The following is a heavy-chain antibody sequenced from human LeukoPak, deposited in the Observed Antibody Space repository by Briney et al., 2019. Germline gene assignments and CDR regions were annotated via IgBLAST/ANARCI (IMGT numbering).Heavy chain of an antibody. CDR3: ARDLDGVRGVIIHDPDYYYYYYMDV. J-gene: IGHJ6*03. Sequence: ASVKVSCKASGYTFTSYGISWVRQAPGQGLEWMGWISAYNGNTNYAQKLQGRVTMTTDTSTSTAYMELRSLRSDDTAVYYCARDLDGVRGVIIHDPDYYYYYYMDVWGKGTTVTISS. D-gene: IGHD3-10*01. V-gene: IGHV1-18*01. CDR1: GYTFTSYG. CDR2: ISAYNGNT.